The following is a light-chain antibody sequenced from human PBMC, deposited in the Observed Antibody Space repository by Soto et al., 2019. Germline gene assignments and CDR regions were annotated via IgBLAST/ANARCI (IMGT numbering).Light chain of an antibody. V-gene: IGKV1-39*01. CDR1: ETTANY. Sequence: DIQITQSPSSLSASVGDRVTITCRAIETTANYLNWYQHKPGKAPKLLIHSASSLQSGVPSRFSGRGSGTDFTLTISSLQPEDFATYSCQQTYISPTTFGGGTKVDIK. CDR2: SAS. J-gene: IGKJ4*01. CDR3: QQTYISPTT.